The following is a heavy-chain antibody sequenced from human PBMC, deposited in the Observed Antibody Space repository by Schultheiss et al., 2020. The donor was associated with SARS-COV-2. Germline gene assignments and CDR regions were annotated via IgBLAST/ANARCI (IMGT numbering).Heavy chain of an antibody. CDR3: ARRTTRSDY. V-gene: IGHV4-34*01. J-gene: IGHJ4*02. D-gene: IGHD4-11*01. Sequence: GSLRLSCAASGFTFSSYWMSWVRQAPGKGLEWIGEINHSGSTNYNPSLKSRVTISVDTSKNQFSLKLSSVTAADTAVYYCARRTTRSDYWGQGTLVTVSS. CDR1: GFTFSSYW. CDR2: INHSGST.